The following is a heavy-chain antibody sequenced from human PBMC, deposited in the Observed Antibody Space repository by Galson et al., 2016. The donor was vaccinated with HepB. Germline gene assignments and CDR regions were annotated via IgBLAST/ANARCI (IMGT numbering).Heavy chain of an antibody. D-gene: IGHD3-10*01. Sequence: TLSLTCTVSGGYVNYGGYYWSWIRQHPEKGLEWIGYIYNSEYIFYNPSLKSRATISIHRSENQFSLELTSVTAADTAVYFCAGRGQQGKVWFDPWGQGILVTVSS. CDR1: GGYVNYGGYY. J-gene: IGHJ5*02. CDR2: IYNSEYI. V-gene: IGHV4-31*03. CDR3: AGRGQQGKVWFDP.